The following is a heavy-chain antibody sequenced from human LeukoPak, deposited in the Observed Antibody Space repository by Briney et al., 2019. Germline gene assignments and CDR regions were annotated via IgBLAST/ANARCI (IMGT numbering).Heavy chain of an antibody. V-gene: IGHV4-61*02. CDR2: IYTSGST. J-gene: IGHJ6*03. CDR3: ARERGYSGYDYNYYYYMDV. CDR1: GGSISRGSYY. D-gene: IGHD5-12*01. Sequence: PSETLSLTCTVSGGSISRGSYYWSWIRQPAGKGLEWIGRIYTSGSTNYNPSLKSRVTISVDTSKNQFSLKLSSVTAADTAVYYCARERGYSGYDYNYYYYMDVWGRGTTVTISS.